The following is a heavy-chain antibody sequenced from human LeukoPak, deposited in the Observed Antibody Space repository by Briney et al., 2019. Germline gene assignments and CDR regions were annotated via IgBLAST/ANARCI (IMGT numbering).Heavy chain of an antibody. CDR2: ISAYNGNT. Sequence: ASVKVSCKASGYTFTSYGISWVRQAPGQGLEWMGWISAYNGNTNYAQKLQGRVTMTTDTSTSTAYMELRSLRSDDTAVYYCARDQVQLERRDLRRYGWFDPWGQGTLVTVSS. V-gene: IGHV1-18*01. CDR1: GYTFTSYG. D-gene: IGHD1-1*01. J-gene: IGHJ5*02. CDR3: ARDQVQLERRDLRRYGWFDP.